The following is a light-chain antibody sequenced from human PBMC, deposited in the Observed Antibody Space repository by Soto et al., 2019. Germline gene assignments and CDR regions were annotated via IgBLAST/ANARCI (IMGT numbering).Light chain of an antibody. CDR2: EVS. CDR1: SSDVGGYKY. Sequence: QSALTQPASVSGSPGQSITISCTGTSSDVGGYKYVSWYQQHPDKAPKLIIFEVSNRPSGISSRFSGSKSGNTASLTIAGRQAADEADYYCASYTSSSTYVIFGRGTKVTVL. CDR3: ASYTSSSTYVI. V-gene: IGLV2-14*01. J-gene: IGLJ2*01.